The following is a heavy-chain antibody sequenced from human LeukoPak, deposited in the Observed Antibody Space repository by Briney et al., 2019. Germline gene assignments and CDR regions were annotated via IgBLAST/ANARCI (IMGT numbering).Heavy chain of an antibody. D-gene: IGHD1-26*01. CDR1: GGSISSGDYY. V-gene: IGHV4-30-4*08. CDR2: IYYSGST. CDR3: ARWVVGAKGAFDY. Sequence: PSETLSLTCTVSGGSISSGDYYWSWIRQPPGKGLEWIGYIYYSGSTYYNPSLKSRVTISVDTSKNQFSLKLSSVTAADTAVYYCARWVVGAKGAFDYWGQGTLVTFSS. J-gene: IGHJ4*02.